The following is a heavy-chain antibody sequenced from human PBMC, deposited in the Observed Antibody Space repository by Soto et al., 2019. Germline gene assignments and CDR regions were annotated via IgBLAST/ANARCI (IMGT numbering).Heavy chain of an antibody. CDR1: GYTFTNYG. CDR3: ARAQLLPDAYYYYGMDV. V-gene: IGHV1-18*01. CDR2: ISAYNGNT. D-gene: IGHD2-2*01. Sequence: ASVKVSCKASGYTFTNYGITWVRQAPGQGLEWMGWISAYNGNTNYARKLQGRVTMTTDTSTSTAYMELRSLRSDDTAVYYCARAQLLPDAYYYYGMDVWGQGTTVTVSS. J-gene: IGHJ6*02.